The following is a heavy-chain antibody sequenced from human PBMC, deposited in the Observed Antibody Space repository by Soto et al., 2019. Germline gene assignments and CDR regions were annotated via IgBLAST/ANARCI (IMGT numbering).Heavy chain of an antibody. V-gene: IGHV3-23*01. CDR2: ISGSGGST. D-gene: IGHD4-17*01. J-gene: IGHJ5*01. CDR3: AKDHRYYAVTPETNWFDP. CDR1: GFTFSSYA. Sequence: GGSLRLSCAASGFTFSSYAMSWVRQAPGKGLEWVSAISGSGGSTYYADSVKGRFTISRDNSKNTLYLQMNSLRAEDTAVYYCAKDHRYYAVTPETNWFDPWGQGTLVTVSS.